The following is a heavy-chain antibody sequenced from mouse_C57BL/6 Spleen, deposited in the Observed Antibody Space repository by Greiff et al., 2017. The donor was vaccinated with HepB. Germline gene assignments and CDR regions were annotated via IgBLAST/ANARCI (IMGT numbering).Heavy chain of an antibody. CDR2: ISYDGSN. D-gene: IGHD1-1*01. V-gene: IGHV3-6*01. CDR3: ARDYGSSGWYFDV. J-gene: IGHJ1*03. Sequence: EVKLQESGPGLVKPSQSLSLTCSVTGYSITSGYYWNWIRQFPGNKLEWMGYISYDGSNNYNPSLKNRISITRDPSKNQFFLKLNSVTTEDTATYYCARDYGSSGWYFDVWGTGTTVTVSS. CDR1: GYSITSGYY.